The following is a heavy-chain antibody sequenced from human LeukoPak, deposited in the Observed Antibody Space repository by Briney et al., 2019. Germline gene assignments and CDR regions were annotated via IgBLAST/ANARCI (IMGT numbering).Heavy chain of an antibody. CDR1: GYSFTSYW. V-gene: IGHV5-51*01. D-gene: IGHD2-15*01. J-gene: IGHJ4*02. CDR2: IYPGDSDT. Sequence: GESLKISCKGSGYSFTSYWIGWVRHMPGKGLERMGIIYPGDSDTRYSPSFQGQVTISADKSISTAYLQWSSLKASDTAMYYCARHVSLGYCSGGSCPAEFDYWGQGTLVTVSS. CDR3: ARHVSLGYCSGGSCPAEFDY.